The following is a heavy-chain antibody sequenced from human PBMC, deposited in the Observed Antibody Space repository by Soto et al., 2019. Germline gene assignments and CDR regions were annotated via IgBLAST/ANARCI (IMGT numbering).Heavy chain of an antibody. Sequence: ASVKVSCKASGYTFTSSDINCVRQATGQGPEWMGWMNCNSGNTGYAQRFQGRVTMTRNTSISTAYMELSSLRSEDTAVYYCARGGYCSGGSCSYYYGMDVRGQGNTVTVS. CDR3: ARGGYCSGGSCSYYYGMDV. V-gene: IGHV1-8*01. J-gene: IGHJ6*02. D-gene: IGHD2-15*01. CDR1: GYTFTSSD. CDR2: MNCNSGNT.